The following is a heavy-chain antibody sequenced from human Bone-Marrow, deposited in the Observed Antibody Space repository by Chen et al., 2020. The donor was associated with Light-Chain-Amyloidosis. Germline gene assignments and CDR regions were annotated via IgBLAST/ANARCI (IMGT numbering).Heavy chain of an antibody. CDR3: ARGAEYQRLIGDYFYGMDV. D-gene: IGHD2-2*01. Sequence: QGQVVESGGGVVQPGRSLRLPWVAAGLTLSTHGMPGARQAPGKGREWVTVISYDGSNTYYAESVKGRFTSSRDNSKNTLYLQMNSLRPEDTAVYYCARGAEYQRLIGDYFYGMDVWGQGTTVTVSS. CDR1: GLTLSTHG. V-gene: IGHV3-30*03. CDR2: ISYDGSNT. J-gene: IGHJ6*02.